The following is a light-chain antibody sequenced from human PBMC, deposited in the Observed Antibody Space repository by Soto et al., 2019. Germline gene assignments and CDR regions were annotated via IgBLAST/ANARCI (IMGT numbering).Light chain of an antibody. V-gene: IGKV1-5*01. CDR2: DAS. J-gene: IGKJ1*01. Sequence: DIQMTQSPSTLSGSVGDRVTITCRASQTIHTFLAWYQQKAGKAPKLLIYDASNLETGVPSRFSGSGSGTEFTLTVSALQPDDFATFYCQQLHSFPWTFGQGTKVDIK. CDR3: QQLHSFPWT. CDR1: QTIHTF.